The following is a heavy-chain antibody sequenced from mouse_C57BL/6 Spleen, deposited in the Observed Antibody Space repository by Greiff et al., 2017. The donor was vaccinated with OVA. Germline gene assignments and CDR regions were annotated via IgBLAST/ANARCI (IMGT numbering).Heavy chain of an antibody. CDR3: ARGDYYGSSFTCAY. CDR2: ISSGSSTF. J-gene: IGHJ3*01. V-gene: IGHV5-17*01. CDR1: GFTFSDYG. Sequence: EVKLMESGGGLVKPGGSLKLSCAASGFTFSDYGMHWVRQAPEKGLEWVAYISSGSSTFYYADTVKGRFTISRDNTKHTLFLQMTSLRSEDTAMYYCARGDYYGSSFTCAYWGQGTLVTVSA. D-gene: IGHD1-1*01.